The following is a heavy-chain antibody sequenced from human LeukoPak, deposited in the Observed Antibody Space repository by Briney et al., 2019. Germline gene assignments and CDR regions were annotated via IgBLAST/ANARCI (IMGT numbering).Heavy chain of an antibody. V-gene: IGHV3-48*01. CDR3: ARERYDYVWGSYPQAFDI. D-gene: IGHD3-16*02. Sequence: PGGSLRLSCAASGFTFSSFSMNWVRQAPGKGLEWVSYISDNSITIYYADSVKGRFTISRDGAKNSLYLQMNSLRAEDTAVYFCARERYDYVWGSYPQAFDIWGQGTMVTVSS. CDR2: ISDNSITI. J-gene: IGHJ3*02. CDR1: GFTFSSFS.